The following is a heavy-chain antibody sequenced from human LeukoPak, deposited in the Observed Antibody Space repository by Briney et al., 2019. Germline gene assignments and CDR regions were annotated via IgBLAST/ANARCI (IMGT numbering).Heavy chain of an antibody. CDR1: GGSISSSSYY. CDR2: IYYSGST. CDR3: ARRLTGSYGDDAFDI. Sequence: SETLSLTCTVSGGSISSSSYYWGWIRQPPGKGLEWIGSIYYSGSTYYNPSLKSRVTLSVDTSKNQFSLKLSSVTAADTAVYYCARRLTGSYGDDAFDIWGQGTMVTVSS. V-gene: IGHV4-39*01. J-gene: IGHJ3*02. D-gene: IGHD4-17*01.